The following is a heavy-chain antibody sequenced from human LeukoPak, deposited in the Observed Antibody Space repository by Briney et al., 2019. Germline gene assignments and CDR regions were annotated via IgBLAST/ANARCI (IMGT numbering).Heavy chain of an antibody. CDR1: GFTFSSYS. CDR2: IYSGGNT. Sequence: GGSLRLSCAASGFTFSSYSMNWVRQAPGKGLGWVSVIYSGGNTFYADSVKGRFTISRDNSKNTLYLQMHSLRAEDTAVYYCARDYRGYCSSTSCLLYYGMDVWGQGTTVTVSS. CDR3: ARDYRGYCSSTSCLLYYGMDV. J-gene: IGHJ6*02. V-gene: IGHV3-53*01. D-gene: IGHD2-2*01.